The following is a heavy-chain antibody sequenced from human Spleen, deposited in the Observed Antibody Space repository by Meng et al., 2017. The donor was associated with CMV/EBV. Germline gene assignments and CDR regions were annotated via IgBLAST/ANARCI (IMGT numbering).Heavy chain of an antibody. Sequence: GESLKISCRTSGFAFGDYAMSWVRQAPGKGLEWVGFIRRKAYGGSTEYAASVKGRFSISRDDSKSVAYLQMTSLKTEGTALYYCTRWHSGSNFDYWGRGTLVTVSS. D-gene: IGHD1-26*01. CDR3: TRWHSGSNFDY. CDR2: IRRKAYGGST. V-gene: IGHV3-49*04. CDR1: GFAFGDYA. J-gene: IGHJ4*02.